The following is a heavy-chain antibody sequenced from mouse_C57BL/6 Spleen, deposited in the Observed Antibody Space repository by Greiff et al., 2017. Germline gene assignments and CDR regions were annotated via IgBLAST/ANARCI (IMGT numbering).Heavy chain of an antibody. CDR3: ARSGYYGSWYFDV. Sequence: VQLQQPGAELVMPGASVKLSCKASGYTFTSYWMHWVKQRPGQGLEWIGEIDPTDSYTKYNQKFKGKSTLTVDKSSSTAYMQLSSLTSEYSAVYYCARSGYYGSWYFDVWGTGTSVTVSS. CDR2: IDPTDSYT. D-gene: IGHD1-1*01. CDR1: GYTFTSYW. J-gene: IGHJ1*03. V-gene: IGHV1-69*01.